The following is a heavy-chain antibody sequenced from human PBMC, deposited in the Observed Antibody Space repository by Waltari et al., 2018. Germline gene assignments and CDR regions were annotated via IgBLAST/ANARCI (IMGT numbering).Heavy chain of an antibody. V-gene: IGHV1-2*06. CDR1: GYSFTAYD. Sequence: QVQMVQSGAEVKKPGASVKGSCKASGYSFTAYDLHWVRQAPGQGLEWMRRIHPTSGATTYAHMFQCRVTLTSDTSISTAYMGVTGLISDDTAVYYCARVLSTVQLGIFAYWGQGTVVTVSS. D-gene: IGHD7-27*01. CDR2: IHPTSGAT. J-gene: IGHJ4*02. CDR3: ARVLSTVQLGIFAY.